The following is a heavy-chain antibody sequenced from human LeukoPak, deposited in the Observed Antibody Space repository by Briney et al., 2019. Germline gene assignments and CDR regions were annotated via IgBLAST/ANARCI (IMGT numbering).Heavy chain of an antibody. CDR1: GFTFDDYA. Sequence: GGSLRLSCAASGFTFDDYAMHWVRQAPGKGLEWVSGISWNSGSIAYADSVKGRFTISRDNAKNSLYLQMNSLRPEDTAFYYCARDHTIVVASIIDYWGQGTLVTVSS. CDR3: ARDHTIVVASIIDY. J-gene: IGHJ4*02. V-gene: IGHV3-9*01. D-gene: IGHD6-19*01. CDR2: ISWNSGSI.